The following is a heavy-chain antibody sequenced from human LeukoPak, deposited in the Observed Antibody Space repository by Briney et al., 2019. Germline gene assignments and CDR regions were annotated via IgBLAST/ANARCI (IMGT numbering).Heavy chain of an antibody. Sequence: GGSLRLSCVASGFTFSSYWMSWVRQAPGKGLEWVASIRQDGSEKYYVGSVKGRFTISRDTAKNLLFLQMNSLRAKDTAVYYCARNLGYCSSASCYRVPSLWYFDLWGRGILVTVSS. V-gene: IGHV3-7*01. CDR3: ARNLGYCSSASCYRVPSLWYFDL. CDR2: IRQDGSEK. D-gene: IGHD2-2*01. J-gene: IGHJ2*01. CDR1: GFTFSSYW.